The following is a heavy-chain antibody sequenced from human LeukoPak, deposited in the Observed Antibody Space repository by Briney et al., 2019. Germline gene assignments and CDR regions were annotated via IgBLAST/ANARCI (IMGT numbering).Heavy chain of an antibody. Sequence: TSETLSLTCAVYGGSFSGYYWSWIRQPPGKGLEWIGEINHILTPNSYPSLKTRVTISVDTSNNQFSPKLSSVTAADTAVYYCARNDYVWGSYRLNWFDPWGQGTLVTVSS. V-gene: IGHV4-34*01. CDR3: ARNDYVWGSYRLNWFDP. CDR1: GGSFSGYY. J-gene: IGHJ5*02. CDR2: INHILTP. D-gene: IGHD3-16*02.